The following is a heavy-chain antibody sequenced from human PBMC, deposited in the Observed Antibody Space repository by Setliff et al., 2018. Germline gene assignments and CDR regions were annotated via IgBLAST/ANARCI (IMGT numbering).Heavy chain of an antibody. CDR2: IYVNGGST. CDR3: ARAGYELGQYNWFDP. CDR1: GGSISSGDHY. D-gene: IGHD3-16*01. Sequence: SETLSLTCTVSGGSISSGDHYWSWIRQPAGKGLEWIGRIYVNGGSTTYSPSLKSRVTISVDTSKNQFSLNLSSVTAADTAVYYCARAGYELGQYNWFDPWGQGTLVTVSS. J-gene: IGHJ5*02. V-gene: IGHV4-61*02.